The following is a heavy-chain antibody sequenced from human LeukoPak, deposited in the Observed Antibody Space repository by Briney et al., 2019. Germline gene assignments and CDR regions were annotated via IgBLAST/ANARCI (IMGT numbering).Heavy chain of an antibody. D-gene: IGHD2-21*02. Sequence: GGSLRLSCAASGFTFSNYAMTWVRQAPGRGLKWVSIIGISDNTYYADSVKGRFTISRDSSKNTLYLQMNSLRAEDTALYYCARKTATQNFDSWGQGTLVTVSS. V-gene: IGHV3-23*01. CDR1: GFTFSNYA. CDR2: IIGISDNT. CDR3: ARKTATQNFDS. J-gene: IGHJ4*02.